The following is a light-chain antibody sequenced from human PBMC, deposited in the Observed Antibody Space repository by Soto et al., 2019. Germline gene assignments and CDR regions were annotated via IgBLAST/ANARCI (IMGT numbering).Light chain of an antibody. Sequence: IVMIQSPLSLPVTPGEPASISCRSSQSLLHSNGYNYLDWYLQKPGQPPQLLIYLGSNRASGVPDRFSGSGSGTDFTLKISRVEAEDVGVYYCMQALQTRTFGQGTKVDIK. CDR3: MQALQTRT. J-gene: IGKJ1*01. CDR1: QSLLHSNGYNY. V-gene: IGKV2-28*01. CDR2: LGS.